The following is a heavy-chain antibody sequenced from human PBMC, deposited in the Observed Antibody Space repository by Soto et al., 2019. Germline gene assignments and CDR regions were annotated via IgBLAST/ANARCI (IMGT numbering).Heavy chain of an antibody. D-gene: IGHD3-3*01. Sequence: QITLKESGPTLVKPTQTLTLTCTFSGFSLSTSGVGVGWTRQPPGKALEWLAVIYWDDDKRYRPSLKSRLTITKDTSKNNVVLTMTNMDPVDTATYYCAHTLEWLSNYYYYGMDVWGQGTTVTVSS. V-gene: IGHV2-5*02. J-gene: IGHJ6*02. CDR1: GFSLSTSGVG. CDR3: AHTLEWLSNYYYYGMDV. CDR2: IYWDDDK.